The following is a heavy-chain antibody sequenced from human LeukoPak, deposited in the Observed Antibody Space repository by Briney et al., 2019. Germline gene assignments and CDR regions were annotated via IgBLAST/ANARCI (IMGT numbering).Heavy chain of an antibody. Sequence: ASVKLSCKVSGYTLTELSIHWVRQAPGKGLEWMGGFDPEDGETIYAQRFQGRVTMTEDTSTDTAYMELSSLRSEDAAVYYCATVSYYYDSSGYQGYFQHWGQGTLVTDSS. CDR2: FDPEDGET. D-gene: IGHD3-22*01. CDR1: GYTLTELS. V-gene: IGHV1-24*01. CDR3: ATVSYYYDSSGYQGYFQH. J-gene: IGHJ1*01.